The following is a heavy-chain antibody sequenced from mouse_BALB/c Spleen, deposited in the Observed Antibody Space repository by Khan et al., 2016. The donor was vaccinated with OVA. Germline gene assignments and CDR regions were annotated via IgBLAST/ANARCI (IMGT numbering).Heavy chain of an antibody. V-gene: IGHV5-6*01. CDR1: GFTFSTYG. Sequence: EVQLVESGGDLVKPEGSLKLSCAASGFTFSTYGMSWVRQTPDKRLEWVATISSGGSYTYYPDSVQGRFTISRDNAKNTLYLQMGSLKSEKTAMFFCARRAYYYDSEGFAYWGQGTLVTVSA. CDR3: ARRAYYYDSEGFAY. D-gene: IGHD1-1*01. CDR2: ISSGGSYT. J-gene: IGHJ3*01.